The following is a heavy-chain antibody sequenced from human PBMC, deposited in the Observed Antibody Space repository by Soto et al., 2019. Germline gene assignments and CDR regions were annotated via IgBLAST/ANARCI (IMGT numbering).Heavy chain of an antibody. D-gene: IGHD3-3*01. CDR2: IYHSGST. CDR3: ARYQTDYDFWSGYYRL. J-gene: IGHJ4*02. V-gene: IGHV4-38-2*01. Sequence: PSETLSLTCAVSGYSISSGYYWGWIRQPPGKGLEWIGSIYHSGSTYYNPSLKSRVTISVDSSKNQFSLKLSSVTAADTAVYYCARYQTDYDFWSGYYRLWGQGTQVTVSS. CDR1: GYSISSGYY.